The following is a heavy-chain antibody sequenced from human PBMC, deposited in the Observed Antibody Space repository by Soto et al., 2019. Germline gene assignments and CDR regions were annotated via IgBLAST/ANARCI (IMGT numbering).Heavy chain of an antibody. CDR3: ATDKRGGATILGSHFEY. D-gene: IGHD5-12*01. Sequence: EVQLLESGGGWVQPGRSLRLSCAASGFTFDDYALHWVRQAPGKGLEWVSGISWNSGKIVYADSVKGRFTISRDNAKNSLYLQMNSLRAEDTAFYYCATDKRGGATILGSHFEYWGQGALVTVSP. V-gene: IGHV3-9*01. CDR1: GFTFDDYA. CDR2: ISWNSGKI. J-gene: IGHJ4*02.